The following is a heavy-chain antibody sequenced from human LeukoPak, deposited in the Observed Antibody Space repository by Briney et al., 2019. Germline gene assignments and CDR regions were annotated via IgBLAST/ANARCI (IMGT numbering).Heavy chain of an antibody. J-gene: IGHJ4*02. D-gene: IGHD2-21*01. CDR3: GRDVEGPRAFDY. Sequence: GGSLRLSCAASGLTLSGYWMHWVRHVPGKGLMWVTGISSDGRDRRYADSVKGRFTISRDNARNTLYLQMNSLRDEDSGIYYCGRDVEGPRAFDYWGQETLVSVS. CDR2: ISSDGRDR. V-gene: IGHV3-74*01. CDR1: GLTLSGYW.